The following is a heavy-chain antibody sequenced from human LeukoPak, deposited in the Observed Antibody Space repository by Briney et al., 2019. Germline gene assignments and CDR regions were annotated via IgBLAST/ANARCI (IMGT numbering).Heavy chain of an antibody. CDR1: GGSIGSFF. D-gene: IGHD1-26*01. Sequence: SETLSLTCTVSGGSIGSFFWSWIRQPPGKALEWIGYIHYSGSTKYNPSLKSRVTISVDTSKNQFSLKLSSVTAADTAVYYCARERVGWELAYFDYWGQGTLVTVSS. J-gene: IGHJ4*02. V-gene: IGHV4-59*01. CDR2: IHYSGST. CDR3: ARERVGWELAYFDY.